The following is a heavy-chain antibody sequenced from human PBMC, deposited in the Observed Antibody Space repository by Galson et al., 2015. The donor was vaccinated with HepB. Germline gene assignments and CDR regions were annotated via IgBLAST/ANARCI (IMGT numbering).Heavy chain of an antibody. CDR1: GFILNSYA. J-gene: IGHJ4*02. CDR3: AKTGVVSHSYISSWYFDH. V-gene: IGHV3-23*01. D-gene: IGHD6-13*01. Sequence: SLRLSCAASGFILNSYAMNWVRQAPGKGLERVSGISGSGDHTFYADSVKGRFTISRDNSKNTVYLQMKSLRIEDTAVYYCAKTGVVSHSYISSWYFDHWGQGTLVTVSP. CDR2: ISGSGDHT.